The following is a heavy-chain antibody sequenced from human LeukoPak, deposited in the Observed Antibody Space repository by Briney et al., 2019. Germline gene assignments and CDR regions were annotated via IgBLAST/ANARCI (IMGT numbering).Heavy chain of an antibody. CDR1: GYTFTSYG. Sequence: ASVKVSCKASGYTFTSYGISWVRQAPGQGLEWMGWISAYNGNTNYAQKLQGKATTTTDTSTSTAYMELRSLRSDDTAVYYCARDGGIIVVVPAVDYWGQGTLVTVSS. V-gene: IGHV1-18*04. CDR2: ISAYNGNT. J-gene: IGHJ4*02. D-gene: IGHD2-2*01. CDR3: ARDGGIIVVVPAVDY.